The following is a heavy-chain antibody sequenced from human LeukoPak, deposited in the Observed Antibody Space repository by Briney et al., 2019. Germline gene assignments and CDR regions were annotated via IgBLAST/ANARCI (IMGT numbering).Heavy chain of an antibody. Sequence: GGSLRLSCAASGFTFSSYSMNWVRQAPGKGLEWVSSISSSSSYIYYADSVKGRFTISRDNAKNSLYLQMNSLRAEDTAVYCCAREGIAAAGTIYYFDYWGQGTLVTVSS. V-gene: IGHV3-21*01. CDR2: ISSSSSYI. J-gene: IGHJ4*02. CDR1: GFTFSSYS. CDR3: AREGIAAAGTIYYFDY. D-gene: IGHD6-13*01.